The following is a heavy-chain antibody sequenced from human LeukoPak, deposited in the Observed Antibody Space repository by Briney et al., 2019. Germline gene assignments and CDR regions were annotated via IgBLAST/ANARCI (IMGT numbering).Heavy chain of an antibody. CDR2: IRGKVYGETT. CDR1: GFTIGDHA. D-gene: IGHD1-26*01. CDR3: ARHSGSLDS. J-gene: IGHJ4*02. Sequence: PGGSLRLSCAASGFTIGDHAMSWVRQAPGKGLEWVGFIRGKVYGETTEYAASVQGRFTISKDDSRTIAYLQMNSLKPEDTAVYYCARHSGSLDSWGQGTLVTVSS. V-gene: IGHV3-49*04.